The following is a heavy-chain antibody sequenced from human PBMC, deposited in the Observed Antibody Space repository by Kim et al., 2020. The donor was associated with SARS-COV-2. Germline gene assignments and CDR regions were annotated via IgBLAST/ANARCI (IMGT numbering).Heavy chain of an antibody. Sequence: GGSLRLSCAASGFPFSSYAMSWVRQAPGKGLEWVSTVSGSGGSTYYTDSVKGRFTISRDNSKNTLYLKMNSLRAEDTAVYYCAKAGSYTFGGVFVVLYYFDYWGQGTLVTVSS. V-gene: IGHV3-23*01. CDR3: AKAGSYTFGGVFVVLYYFDY. CDR2: VSGSGGST. D-gene: IGHD3-16*02. CDR1: GFPFSSYA. J-gene: IGHJ4*02.